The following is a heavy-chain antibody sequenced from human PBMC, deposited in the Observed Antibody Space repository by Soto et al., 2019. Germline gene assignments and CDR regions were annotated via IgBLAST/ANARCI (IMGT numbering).Heavy chain of an antibody. CDR1: GGSISSSSYY. J-gene: IGHJ3*02. CDR3: ARQKAPYYYDRSGYDRGSAFDI. Sequence: SETLSLTCTVSGGSISSSSYYWGWIRQPPGKGLEWIGSIYYSGSTYFNPSLKSRVTISVDTSKNQFSLKLSSVTAADTAVYYCARQKAPYYYDRSGYDRGSAFDIWGQGTMVTVSS. V-gene: IGHV4-39*01. CDR2: IYYSGST. D-gene: IGHD3-22*01.